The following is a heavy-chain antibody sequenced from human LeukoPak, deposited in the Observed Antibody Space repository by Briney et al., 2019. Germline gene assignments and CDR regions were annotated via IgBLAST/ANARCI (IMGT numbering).Heavy chain of an antibody. V-gene: IGHV4-61*02. CDR1: GGSISSGSYY. D-gene: IGHD2-2*01. CDR3: AALGYQLTSHAFDI. Sequence: SQTLPLTCTVSGGSISSGSYYWSWIRQPAGKGLEWIGRIYTSGSTNYNPSLKSRVTISVDTSKNQFSLKLSSVTAADTAVYYCAALGYQLTSHAFDIWGQGTMVTVSS. CDR2: IYTSGST. J-gene: IGHJ3*02.